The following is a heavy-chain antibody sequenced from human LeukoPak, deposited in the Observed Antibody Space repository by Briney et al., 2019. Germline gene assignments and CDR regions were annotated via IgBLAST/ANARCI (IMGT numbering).Heavy chain of an antibody. CDR1: GGTFSRYG. CDR2: IIPLFGTA. J-gene: IGHJ4*02. Sequence: SVKVSCKASGGTFSRYGISWVRQAPGQGLEWLGGIIPLFGTANYAQKFQGRVTVTTDESTSTAYMELNSLRSQDTALYYCATEGQTYYFDNWGQGTLVTVSS. V-gene: IGHV1-69*05. CDR3: ATEGQTYYFDN.